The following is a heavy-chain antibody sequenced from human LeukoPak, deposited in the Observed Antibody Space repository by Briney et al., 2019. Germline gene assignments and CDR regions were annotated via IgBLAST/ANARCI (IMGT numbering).Heavy chain of an antibody. CDR1: GYTFTSYD. J-gene: IGHJ6*02. V-gene: IGHV1-8*01. D-gene: IGHD6-6*01. CDR3: ASGEYSSSRDYYYYGMDV. CDR2: MNPNSGNT. Sequence: ASVKVSCKASGYTFTSYDINWVRRATGQGLEWMGWMNPNSGNTGYAQKFQGRVTMTRNTSISTAYMEPSSLRSEDTAVYYCASGEYSSSRDYYYYGMDVWGQGTTVTVSS.